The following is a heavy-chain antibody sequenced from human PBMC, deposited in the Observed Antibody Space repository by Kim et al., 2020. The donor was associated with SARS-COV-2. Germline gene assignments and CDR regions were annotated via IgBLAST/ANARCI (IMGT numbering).Heavy chain of an antibody. CDR2: INYSGST. J-gene: IGHJ4*02. CDR3: ARHLRGTMIVVVITPLNYFDY. CDR1: GGSIRSSSYY. Sequence: SETLSLTCTVSGGSIRSSSYYWGWISQPPGKGLEWIGSINYSGSTYYNPSLKSRVTISVDTSKNQFSLKLSSVTAADTAVYYCARHLRGTMIVVVITPLNYFDYCGQGNLVTVSS. V-gene: IGHV4-39*01. D-gene: IGHD3-22*01.